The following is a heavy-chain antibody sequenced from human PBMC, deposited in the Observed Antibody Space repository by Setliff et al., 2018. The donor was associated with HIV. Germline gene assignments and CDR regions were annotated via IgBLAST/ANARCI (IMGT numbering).Heavy chain of an antibody. J-gene: IGHJ1*01. CDR3: TTDTADDCSGSCYRYFQH. V-gene: IGHV3-15*01. D-gene: IGHD2-15*01. Sequence: KPGGSLRLSCAASGFTFTDAWMIWVRQAPGKGLEWVGLIKRKADGATTDYAAPVKGRFTISRDDSKTTLYLQMNSLKTEDTAVYYCTTDTADDCSGSCYRYFQHWGQGTLVTVSS. CDR2: IKRKADGATT. CDR1: GFTFTDAW.